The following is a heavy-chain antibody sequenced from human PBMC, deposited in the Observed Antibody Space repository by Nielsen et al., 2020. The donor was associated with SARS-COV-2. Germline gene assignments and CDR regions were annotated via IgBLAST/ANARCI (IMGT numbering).Heavy chain of an antibody. Sequence: SVKVSCKASGGTFSSYAISWVRQAPGQGLEWMGGIVPIFGTANYAQKFQGRVTITADESTSTAYMELSSLRSEDTAVYYCARAMVRGVPSDFDYWGQGTLVTVSS. CDR3: ARAMVRGVPSDFDY. D-gene: IGHD3-10*01. V-gene: IGHV1-69*13. J-gene: IGHJ4*02. CDR2: IVPIFGTA. CDR1: GGTFSSYA.